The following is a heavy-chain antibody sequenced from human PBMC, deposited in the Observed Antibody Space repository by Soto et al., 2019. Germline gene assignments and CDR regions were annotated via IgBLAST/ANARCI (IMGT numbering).Heavy chain of an antibody. D-gene: IGHD3-9*01. CDR2: IFPCDSDT. CDR1: GYSFTTQW. Sequence: GESLKISCKGSGYSFTTQWIGWVRQMPGKGLEWMWIIFPCDSDTRYSPSFQGQVTISADKSITTAYLQWSRLKASDTAMYYCARRRRDILNGSAGNLDYWGHGTLLTVSS. J-gene: IGHJ4*01. V-gene: IGHV5-51*01. CDR3: ARRRRDILNGSAGNLDY.